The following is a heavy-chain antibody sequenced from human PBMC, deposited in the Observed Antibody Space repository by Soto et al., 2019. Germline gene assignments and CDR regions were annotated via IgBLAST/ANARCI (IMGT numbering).Heavy chain of an antibody. CDR1: GFTFSNYA. J-gene: IGHJ6*02. Sequence: GGSLRLSCAASGFTFSNYAISWVRQAPGKGLEWVSSISGSGGSTYYADSVKGRFTISRDNSKNTLYLQMNSLRAEDTAVYYCVTYSGNYERYGVYYGMDVWGQGTTVTVSS. CDR2: ISGSGGST. V-gene: IGHV3-23*01. D-gene: IGHD1-26*01. CDR3: VTYSGNYERYGVYYGMDV.